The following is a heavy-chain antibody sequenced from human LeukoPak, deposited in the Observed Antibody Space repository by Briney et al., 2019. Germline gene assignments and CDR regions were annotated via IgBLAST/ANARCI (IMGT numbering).Heavy chain of an antibody. D-gene: IGHD6-19*01. V-gene: IGHV3-66*01. J-gene: IGHJ4*02. Sequence: PGGSLRLSCAASGFTFSSYAMSWVRQAPGKGLEWVSVIYSGGSTYYADSVKGRFTISRDNSKNTLYLQMNSLRAEDTAVYYCAPSSGWPGYFDYWGQGTLVTVSS. CDR1: GFTFSSYA. CDR3: APSSGWPGYFDY. CDR2: IYSGGST.